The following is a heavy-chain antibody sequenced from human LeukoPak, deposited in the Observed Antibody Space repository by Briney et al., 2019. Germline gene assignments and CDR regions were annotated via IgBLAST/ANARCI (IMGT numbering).Heavy chain of an antibody. CDR1: GFRFNTFW. J-gene: IGHJ6*04. D-gene: IGHD3-10*02. CDR2: IISSSNTI. V-gene: IGHV3-48*01. Sequence: GGSLRLSCAASGFRFNTFWMSWVRQAPGKGLEWVSYIISSSNTIYYADSVKGRFTISRDNAKNSLYLQMNSLRAEDTAVYYCAELGITMIGGVWGKGTTVTISS. CDR3: AELGITMIGGV.